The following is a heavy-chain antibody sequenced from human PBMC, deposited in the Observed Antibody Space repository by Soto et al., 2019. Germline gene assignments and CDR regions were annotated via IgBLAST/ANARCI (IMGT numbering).Heavy chain of an antibody. V-gene: IGHV1-69*13. J-gene: IGHJ6*02. CDR3: ARDLISNYHYYGMDV. CDR2: IIPFFHAA. Sequence: ASVKVSCKASGYTFTGYYMHWVRQAPGQGLEWMGGIIPFFHAANYAQRFQGRVTITADESASTVYMELSSLRSEDTALYYCARDLISNYHYYGMDVWGQGTTVTVSS. CDR1: GYTFTGYY.